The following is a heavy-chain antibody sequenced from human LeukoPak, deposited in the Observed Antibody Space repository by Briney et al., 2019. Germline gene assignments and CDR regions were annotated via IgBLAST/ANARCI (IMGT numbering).Heavy chain of an antibody. V-gene: IGHV3-7*03. Sequence: GGSLRLSCAASGFTFSIYWMTWVHQAPGKGLEWVANIKQDGSEKYYVDSVKGRFTISRDNAKNSLFLQMNSLRAEDTAVYYCAKDFIGYFDYWGQGTLVTVSS. CDR1: GFTFSIYW. CDR2: IKQDGSEK. CDR3: AKDFIGYFDY. J-gene: IGHJ4*02. D-gene: IGHD3-10*01.